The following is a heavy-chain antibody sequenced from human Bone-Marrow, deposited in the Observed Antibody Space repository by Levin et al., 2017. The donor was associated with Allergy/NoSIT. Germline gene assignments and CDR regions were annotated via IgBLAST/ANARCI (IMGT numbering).Heavy chain of an antibody. CDR1: GGSISSGGYY. J-gene: IGHJ6*03. D-gene: IGHD3-3*01. V-gene: IGHV4-31*03. CDR3: GRSYCDFWSGYPPPRGYMDV. Sequence: SETLSLTCTVSGGSISSGGYYWTWIRQRPGKGLEWIGYMYYSGSTYYTPSLKSRATMSVDTSKNQFSLKLSSVTAADTAVYYCGRSYCDFWSGYPPPRGYMDVWGKGTTVTVSS. CDR2: MYYSGST.